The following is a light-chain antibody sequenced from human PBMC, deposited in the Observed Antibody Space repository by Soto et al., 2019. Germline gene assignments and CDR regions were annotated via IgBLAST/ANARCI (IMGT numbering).Light chain of an antibody. V-gene: IGLV1-47*01. Sequence: QSVLTQPPSASGTPGQRVTISCSGSTSNLGSNFIYWYQQLPGAAPKLLISRNDERPSGVPDRFSGSKSGTSASLAISGLRSEDEADYHCAAWDDSLSAVVFGGGTKVTVL. J-gene: IGLJ3*02. CDR2: RND. CDR1: TSNLGSNF. CDR3: AAWDDSLSAVV.